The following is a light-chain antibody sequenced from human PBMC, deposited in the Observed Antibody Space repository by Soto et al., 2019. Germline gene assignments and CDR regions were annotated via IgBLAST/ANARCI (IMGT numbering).Light chain of an antibody. CDR1: SSNIGAGYN. CDR2: GDS. CDR3: QSYDIILSGWL. Sequence: QSVLTQPPSVSGAPGQRVTISCTGSSSNIGAGYNVHWYQQVPGTAPKLLIYGDSNRPSGFPDRFSGSKSGTSASLAITWLQSEDEADYYCQSYDIILSGWLFGGVTKLTVL. J-gene: IGLJ3*02. V-gene: IGLV1-40*01.